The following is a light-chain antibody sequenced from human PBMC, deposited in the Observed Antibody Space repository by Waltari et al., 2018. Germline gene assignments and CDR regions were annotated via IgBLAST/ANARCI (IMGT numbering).Light chain of an antibody. CDR3: AAWDDSLSGYV. CDR2: RNN. CDR1: SSNIGSNY. J-gene: IGLJ1*01. V-gene: IGLV1-47*03. Sequence: QSVLTQPPSASGTPGQRVTISCSGSSSNIGSNYVYWYQQLPGTAPKLLIYRNNQRPSGSPDRFSGSKSGTSASLAISGLWSEDEADYYCAAWDDSLSGYVFGTGTKVTVL.